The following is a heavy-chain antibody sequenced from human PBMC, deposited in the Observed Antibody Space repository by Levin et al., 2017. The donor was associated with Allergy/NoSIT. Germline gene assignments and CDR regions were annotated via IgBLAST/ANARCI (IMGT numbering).Heavy chain of an antibody. V-gene: IGHV3-53*01. J-gene: IGHJ3*02. D-gene: IGHD1-1*01. Sequence: GESLKISCAASGFTVSANYMSWVRQAPGKGLEWVSVIYGGGSTYYADSVKGRITISRDNSKNTVYLQMNSLRAEDTAVYYCASGGTGIISDAFGIWGQGTMVTVSS. CDR2: IYGGGST. CDR1: GFTVSANY. CDR3: ASGGTGIISDAFGI.